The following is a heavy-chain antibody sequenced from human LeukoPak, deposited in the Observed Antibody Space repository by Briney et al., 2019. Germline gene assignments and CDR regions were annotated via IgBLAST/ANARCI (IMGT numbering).Heavy chain of an antibody. V-gene: IGHV3-21*01. J-gene: IGHJ5*02. D-gene: IGHD4-17*01. CDR3: ARVADDYGYNWFDP. CDR2: ISSSSSYI. Sequence: PGGSLRLSCAASGFTFSSYSMNWVRQAPGKGLEWVSSISSSSSYIYYADSVKGRFTISRDNAKNSLYLQMNSLRAEDTAVYYCARVADDYGYNWFDPWGQGTLVTVSS. CDR1: GFTFSSYS.